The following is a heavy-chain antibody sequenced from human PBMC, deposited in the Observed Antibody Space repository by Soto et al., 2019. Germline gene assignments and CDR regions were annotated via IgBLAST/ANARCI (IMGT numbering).Heavy chain of an antibody. Sequence: GESLKISCAASGFTFSSYEMNWVRQAPGKGLEWVSYISSSGSTIYYADSVKGRFTISRDNAKNSLYLQMNSLRAEDTAVYYCAREGYSNYVRGAFDIWGQGTMVTVSS. CDR1: GFTFSSYE. D-gene: IGHD4-4*01. J-gene: IGHJ3*02. CDR3: AREGYSNYVRGAFDI. CDR2: ISSSGSTI. V-gene: IGHV3-48*03.